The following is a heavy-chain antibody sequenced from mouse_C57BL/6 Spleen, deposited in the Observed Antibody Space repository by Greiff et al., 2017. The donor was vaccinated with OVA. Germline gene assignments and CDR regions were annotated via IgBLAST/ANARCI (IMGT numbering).Heavy chain of an antibody. CDR1: GFNIKNTY. J-gene: IGHJ4*01. D-gene: IGHD2-5*01. V-gene: IGHV14-3*01. CDR3: ARSYYSNPYAMDY. CDR2: IDPANGNT. Sequence: VQLQQYVAELVRPGASVKLSCTASGFNIKNTYMHWVKQRPEQGLEWIGRIDPANGNTKYAPKFQGKATITADTSSNTAYLQLISLTSEDSAIYYCARSYYSNPYAMDYWGQGTSVTVSS.